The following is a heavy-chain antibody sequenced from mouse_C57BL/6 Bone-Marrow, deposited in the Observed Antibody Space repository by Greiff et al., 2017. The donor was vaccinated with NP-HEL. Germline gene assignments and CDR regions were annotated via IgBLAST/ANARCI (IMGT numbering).Heavy chain of an antibody. CDR2: INPSTGGT. CDR3: ARWGGYFDY. Sequence: VQLQQSGPELVKPGASVKISCKASGYSFTGYYMNWVKQSPEKSLEWIGEINPSTGGTTYNQKFKAKATLTVDKSSSTAYMQLKSLTSDDSAVYYCARWGGYFDYWGQGTTLTVSS. CDR1: GYSFTGYY. J-gene: IGHJ2*01. V-gene: IGHV1-42*01.